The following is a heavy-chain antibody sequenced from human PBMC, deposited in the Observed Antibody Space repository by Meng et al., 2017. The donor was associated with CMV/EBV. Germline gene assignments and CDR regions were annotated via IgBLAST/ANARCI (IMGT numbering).Heavy chain of an antibody. Sequence: KVSCKGSGYSFTSYWIGWVRQMPGKGLEWMGIIYPGDSDTRDSPSFQGKVTISADKSISTAYLQWSSLKASDTAMYYCARGLIAARRGLFDYWGQGTLVTVSS. CDR2: IYPGDSDT. J-gene: IGHJ4*02. CDR3: ARGLIAARRGLFDY. V-gene: IGHV5-51*01. CDR1: GYSFTSYW. D-gene: IGHD6-6*01.